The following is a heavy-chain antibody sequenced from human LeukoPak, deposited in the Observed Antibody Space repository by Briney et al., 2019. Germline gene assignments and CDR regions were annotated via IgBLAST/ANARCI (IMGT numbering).Heavy chain of an antibody. D-gene: IGHD3-10*02. Sequence: ASVTVSCEASGYTFTNYGISWVRQAPGQGLEWMGWINPNSGGTHYAPKFQGRVTMTRDTSISTAYMELSRLRSDDTAVYYCARGPYVPFPNWYFDLWGRGTLVTVSS. CDR2: INPNSGGT. CDR3: ARGPYVPFPNWYFDL. CDR1: GYTFTNYG. J-gene: IGHJ2*01. V-gene: IGHV1-2*02.